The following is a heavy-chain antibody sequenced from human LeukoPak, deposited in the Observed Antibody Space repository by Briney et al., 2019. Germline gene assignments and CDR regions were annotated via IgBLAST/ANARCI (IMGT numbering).Heavy chain of an antibody. CDR3: AREDSSGLHFDY. J-gene: IGHJ4*02. CDR2: ISSSSSYI. CDR1: GFTFSSDS. Sequence: PGGSLRLSCAASGFTFSSDSMNWVRQAPGKGLEWVSSISSSSSYIYYADSVKGRFTISRDNAKNSLYLQMNSLRAEDTAVYYCAREDSSGLHFDYWGQGTLVTVSS. V-gene: IGHV3-21*01. D-gene: IGHD3-22*01.